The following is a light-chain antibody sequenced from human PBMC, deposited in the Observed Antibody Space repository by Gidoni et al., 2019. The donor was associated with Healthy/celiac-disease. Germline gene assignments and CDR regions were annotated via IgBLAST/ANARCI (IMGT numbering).Light chain of an antibody. CDR3: QQRGRWPLT. V-gene: IGKV3-11*01. J-gene: IGKJ4*01. CDR1: QSIGTF. CDR2: GAS. Sequence: EIVLTQSPATLSLSPGERATLSCRASQSIGTFLVWYQHKPGQAPRLLIYGASTRSTGVPARFSGAGSGTDFTLTIASLEPEDFAIYYCQQRGRWPLTFGGGTRVEI.